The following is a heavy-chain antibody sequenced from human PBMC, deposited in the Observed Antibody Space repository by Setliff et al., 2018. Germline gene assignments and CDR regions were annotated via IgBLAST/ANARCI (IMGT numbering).Heavy chain of an antibody. CDR2: IKQDGSVK. D-gene: IGHD3-10*01. Sequence: PGGSLRLSCEASGFTFSDYAMHWVRQAPGKGLEWVANIKQDGSVKNYVDSVKGRFSISRDNTKNSLYLQMNSLRAEDTAVYYCARDPFGNPVFDPWGQGTLVTVSS. CDR3: ARDPFGNPVFDP. CDR1: GFTFSDYA. J-gene: IGHJ5*02. V-gene: IGHV3-7*01.